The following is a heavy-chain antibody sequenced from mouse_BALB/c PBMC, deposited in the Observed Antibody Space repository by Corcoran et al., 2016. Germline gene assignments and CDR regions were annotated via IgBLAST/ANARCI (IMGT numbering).Heavy chain of an antibody. J-gene: IGHJ2*01. CDR3: ARPITTVLAPYFDY. CDR2: KNTYTGEP. CDR1: GYTFTNYG. Sequence: QIQLVQSGPELKKPGETVKISCKASGYTFTNYGMNWVKQAPGKGLKWMGWKNTYTGEPTYADDFKGRFAFSLETSASTAYLQINNLKNEDMATYFCARPITTVLAPYFDYWGQGTTLTVSA. V-gene: IGHV9-1*02. D-gene: IGHD1-1*01.